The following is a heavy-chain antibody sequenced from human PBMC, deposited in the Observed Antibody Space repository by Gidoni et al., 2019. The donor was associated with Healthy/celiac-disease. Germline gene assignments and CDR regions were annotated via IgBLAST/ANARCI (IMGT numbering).Heavy chain of an antibody. CDR2: INHSGST. V-gene: IGHV4-34*01. CDR3: ARGGSSGGFGVVIIPVPNWFDP. Sequence: QVQLQQWGAGLLKPSETLSLTCAVYGGSFSGYYWSCIRQPPGKGLEWIGEINHSGSTNYNPSLKSRVTISVDTSKNQFSLKLSSVTAADTAVYYCARGGSSGGFGVVIIPVPNWFDPWGQGTLVTVSS. CDR1: GGSFSGYY. J-gene: IGHJ5*02. D-gene: IGHD3-3*01.